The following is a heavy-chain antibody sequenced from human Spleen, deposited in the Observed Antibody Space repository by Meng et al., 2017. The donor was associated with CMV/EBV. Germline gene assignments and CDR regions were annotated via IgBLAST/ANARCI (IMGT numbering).Heavy chain of an antibody. J-gene: IGHJ3*02. V-gene: IGHV3-7*01. Sequence: GGSLRLSCAASGFTFSSYWMSWVRQAPGKGLEWVANIKQDGSEKYYVDSVKGRFTISRDNAKNSLYLQMNSLRAEDTAVYYCARATNLLITMVRGVRNYVFDIWG. CDR1: GFTFSSYW. CDR2: IKQDGSEK. D-gene: IGHD3-10*01. CDR3: ARATNLLITMVRGVRNYVFDI.